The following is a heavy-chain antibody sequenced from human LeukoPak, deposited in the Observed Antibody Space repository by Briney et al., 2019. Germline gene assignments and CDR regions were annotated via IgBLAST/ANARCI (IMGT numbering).Heavy chain of an antibody. Sequence: GGSLRLSCVVSGFGFSDSYMTWIRQTPGKGLEWLAHISGRGSDMYYADSVKGRFTISRDNAKNSLYLQMNSLRPDDTALYYCSTDPRLLIYWGHGTLVTVSS. V-gene: IGHV3-11*01. J-gene: IGHJ4*01. CDR1: GFGFSDSY. D-gene: IGHD2-8*01. CDR3: STDPRLLIY. CDR2: ISGRGSDM.